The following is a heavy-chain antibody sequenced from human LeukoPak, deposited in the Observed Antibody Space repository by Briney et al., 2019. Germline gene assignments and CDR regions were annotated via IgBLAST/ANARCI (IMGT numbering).Heavy chain of an antibody. CDR3: AKDIWPGSYAFDY. CDR2: ISGSGGST. V-gene: IGHV3-23*01. J-gene: IGHJ4*02. Sequence: GGSLRLSCAASGFTFSRNAMSWVRQAPGKGLEWVSAISGSGGSTYYADSVKGRFTISRDNSKNTLYLQMNSLRAEDTAVYYCAKDIWPGSYAFDYWGQGTLVTVSS. CDR1: GFTFSRNA. D-gene: IGHD3-16*01.